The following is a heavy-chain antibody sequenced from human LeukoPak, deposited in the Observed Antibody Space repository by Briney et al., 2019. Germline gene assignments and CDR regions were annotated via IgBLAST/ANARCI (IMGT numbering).Heavy chain of an antibody. CDR2: ISWNSGSI. V-gene: IGHV3-9*01. CDR1: GFTFDDYA. J-gene: IGHJ6*03. CDR3: ATDISSDYYYMDV. Sequence: GGSLRLSCAASGFTFDDYAVHWVRQAPGKGLEWVSGISWNSGSIAYADSVKGRFTISRDNAKNSLYLQMNSLRAEDTALYYCATDISSDYYYMDVWGKGTTVTISS. D-gene: IGHD3-16*02.